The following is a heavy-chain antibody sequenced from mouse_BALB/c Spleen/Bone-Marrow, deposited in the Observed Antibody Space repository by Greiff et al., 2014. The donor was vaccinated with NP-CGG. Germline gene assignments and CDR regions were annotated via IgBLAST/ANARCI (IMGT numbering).Heavy chain of an antibody. V-gene: IGHV1-4*01. CDR3: ARSDYGPLYALDY. Sequence: QVQLKESGAELARPGASVKMSCKASGYTFTSFSIHWVKQRPGQGLEWIGYINPSGGDTKYNQNFKDKATLTADKSSSTAYMQLTSLTTEDSAVYYCARSDYGPLYALDYWGQGTSVTVSS. D-gene: IGHD1-2*01. CDR2: INPSGGDT. CDR1: GYTFTSFS. J-gene: IGHJ4*01.